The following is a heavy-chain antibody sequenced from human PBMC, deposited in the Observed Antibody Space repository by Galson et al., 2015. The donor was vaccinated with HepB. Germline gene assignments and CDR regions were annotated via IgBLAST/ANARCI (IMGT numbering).Heavy chain of an antibody. Sequence: SVKVSCKASGGTFTSYAISWVRQAPGQGLEWMGRIIPILGIANYAQKFQGRVTITADKSTSTAYMELSSLRSEDTAVYYCARAYGGNWGSGPFDYWGQGTLVTVSS. D-gene: IGHD4-23*01. V-gene: IGHV1-69*04. CDR2: IIPILGIA. CDR1: GGTFTSYA. J-gene: IGHJ4*01. CDR3: ARAYGGNWGSGPFDY.